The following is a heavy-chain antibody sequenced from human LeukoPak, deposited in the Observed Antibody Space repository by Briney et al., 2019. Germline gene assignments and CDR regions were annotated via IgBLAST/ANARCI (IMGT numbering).Heavy chain of an antibody. V-gene: IGHV3-30*18. Sequence: PGRSLRPSCVASGVPFNTYGMHWVRQAPGKGLEWVAVISYGGSNKYYADSVEGRFTISRDNSKNTLYLQMNSLRHDDTAVYYCAKVDPTVTQPSDSWGQGTLVTVSS. D-gene: IGHD4-17*01. CDR1: GVPFNTYG. CDR3: AKVDPTVTQPSDS. CDR2: ISYGGSNK. J-gene: IGHJ4*02.